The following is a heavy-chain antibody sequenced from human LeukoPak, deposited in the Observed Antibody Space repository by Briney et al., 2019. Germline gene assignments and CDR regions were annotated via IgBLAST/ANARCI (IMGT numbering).Heavy chain of an antibody. CDR1: RFTFSISS. CDR2: IIGSGDRT. CDR3: AKDRIPVAGRQDIWDY. D-gene: IGHD6-19*01. V-gene: IGHV3-23*01. Sequence: PGGSLRPSRVRARFTFSISSMTWVRQAPGQGLGWVSGIIGSGDRTYYADSVKGRFTISRDNSKNTLYLQMNSLTDDDSAVYYCAKDRIPVAGRQDIWDYWGQGTLVTVSS. J-gene: IGHJ4*02.